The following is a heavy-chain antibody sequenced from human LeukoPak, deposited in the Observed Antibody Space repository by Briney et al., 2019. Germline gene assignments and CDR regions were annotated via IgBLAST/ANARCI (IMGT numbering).Heavy chain of an antibody. D-gene: IGHD6-13*01. Sequence: GSLRLSCAASGFTFNSYAMSWVRQAPGKGLEWVSAISGSGGSTYYADSVKGRFTISRDNSKNTLYLQMNSLRAEDTAVYYCARGRRGIAAAGAYWGQGTLVTVSS. V-gene: IGHV3-23*01. CDR3: ARGRRGIAAAGAY. CDR1: GFTFNSYA. J-gene: IGHJ4*02. CDR2: ISGSGGST.